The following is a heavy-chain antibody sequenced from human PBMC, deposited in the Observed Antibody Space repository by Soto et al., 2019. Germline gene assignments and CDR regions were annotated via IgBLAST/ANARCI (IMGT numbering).Heavy chain of an antibody. Sequence: ASVKVSCKAIGYSFTSHYMHWVRQAPGQGLEWMGTIYPGGVNIGYAQKFKGRVTMTKDTSTSTVYMELNSLTSEDTAVYYCARDSNSQNWFDPWGQGTLVTVSS. V-gene: IGHV1-46*01. CDR1: GYSFTSHY. D-gene: IGHD6-13*01. CDR3: ARDSNSQNWFDP. J-gene: IGHJ5*02. CDR2: IYPGGVNI.